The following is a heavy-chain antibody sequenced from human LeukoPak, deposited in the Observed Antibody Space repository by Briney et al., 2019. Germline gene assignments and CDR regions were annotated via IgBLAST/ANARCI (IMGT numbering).Heavy chain of an antibody. V-gene: IGHV1-2*02. J-gene: IGHJ3*02. Sequence: ASVKVSCKASGYTFTGYYMHWVRQAPGQGLEWMGWINPNSGGTNYAQKFQGRVTITTDESTSTAYMELSSLRSEDTAVYYCARGAKYYDFWSGQPADAFDIWGQGTMVTVSS. D-gene: IGHD3-3*01. CDR2: INPNSGGT. CDR1: GYTFTGYY. CDR3: ARGAKYYDFWSGQPADAFDI.